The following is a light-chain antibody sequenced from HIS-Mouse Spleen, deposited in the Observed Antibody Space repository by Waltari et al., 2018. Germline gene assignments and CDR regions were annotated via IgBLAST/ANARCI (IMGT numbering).Light chain of an antibody. V-gene: IGLV2-23*01. Sequence: QSALTQPASVSGSPGQSITISCTGTSSDVGSYHLLSWYQQPPGKAPKLMIYEGSKRPSGVSNRFSGSKSGNTASLTISGLQAEDEADYYCCSYAGSSTVVFGGGTKLTVL. J-gene: IGLJ2*01. CDR3: CSYAGSSTVV. CDR1: SSDVGSYHL. CDR2: EGS.